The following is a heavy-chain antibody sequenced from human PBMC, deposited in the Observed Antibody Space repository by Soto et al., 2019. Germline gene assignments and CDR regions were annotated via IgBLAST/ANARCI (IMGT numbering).Heavy chain of an antibody. CDR2: ISAYNGNT. D-gene: IGHD3-10*01. CDR1: GYTFTSYG. J-gene: IGHJ6*02. V-gene: IGHV1-18*01. CDR3: AREPSGSYYHYYYYYGMDV. Sequence: GASVKVSCKASGYTFTSYGISWVRQAPGQGLEWMGWISAYNGNTNYAQKLQGRVTMTTDTSTSTAYMELRSLRSDDTAVYYCAREPSGSYYHYYYYYGMDVWGQGTTVTVSS.